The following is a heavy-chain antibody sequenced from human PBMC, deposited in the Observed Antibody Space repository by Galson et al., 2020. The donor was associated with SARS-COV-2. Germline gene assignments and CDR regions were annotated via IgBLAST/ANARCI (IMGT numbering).Heavy chain of an antibody. CDR2: IDWDDDP. J-gene: IGHJ6*02. CDR1: GFSLTTSGMC. V-gene: IGHV2-70*11. D-gene: IGHD3-3*01. CDR3: ARTPYDFWSGSSYQHGMDV. Sequence: ESGPTLVKPTQTLTLTCTVSGFSLTTSGMCVTWIRQPPGKALEWLARIDWDDDPYYSASLQTRLTISKDTSKNQVVLIMTNMDPVDTATYYCARTPYDFWSGSSYQHGMDVWGQGITVTVSS.